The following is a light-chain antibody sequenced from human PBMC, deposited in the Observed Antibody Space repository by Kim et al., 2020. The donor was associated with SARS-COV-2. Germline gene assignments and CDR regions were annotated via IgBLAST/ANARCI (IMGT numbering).Light chain of an antibody. CDR2: ISN. Sequence: QTATLTCAGKNNNIGYQGALWLQQHQGHPPKVVSDISNNRPSGISERLSGARSGNTASLTINGLQPEDEADYYCSAWDSSLGGWVFGGGTQLTVL. CDR1: NNNIGYQG. V-gene: IGLV10-54*01. J-gene: IGLJ3*02. CDR3: SAWDSSLGGWV.